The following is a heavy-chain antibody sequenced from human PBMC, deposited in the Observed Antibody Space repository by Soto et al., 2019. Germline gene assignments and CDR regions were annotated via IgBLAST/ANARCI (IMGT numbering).Heavy chain of an antibody. V-gene: IGHV1-3*01. D-gene: IGHD3-16*01. CDR2: INAGNGNT. Sequence: QVQLVQSGAEVKKPGASVKVSCKASGYSFTSYAMHWVRQAPGQRLEWMGWINAGNGNTKYSQKFQGRVTITRDTSASTGYMELSSLRSEDTFVYYCARGGLALMDVWGQGTTVTVSS. CDR1: GYSFTSYA. J-gene: IGHJ6*02. CDR3: ARGGLALMDV.